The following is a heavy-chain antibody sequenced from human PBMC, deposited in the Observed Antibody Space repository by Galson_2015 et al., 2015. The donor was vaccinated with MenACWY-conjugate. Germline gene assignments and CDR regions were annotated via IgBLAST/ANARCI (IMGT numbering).Heavy chain of an antibody. CDR1: GFTFSRYT. D-gene: IGHD6-13*01. CDR2: ISSSSSSV. Sequence: SLRLSCAASGFTFSRYTLNWVRQAPGKGLEWVSAISSSSSSVYYADSVMGRFTISRDNAKNSLYLQMNSLRAEDTAVYYCTRVKWQQLTADSWGQGTLVTVSS. CDR3: TRVKWQQLTADS. V-gene: IGHV3-21*01. J-gene: IGHJ4*02.